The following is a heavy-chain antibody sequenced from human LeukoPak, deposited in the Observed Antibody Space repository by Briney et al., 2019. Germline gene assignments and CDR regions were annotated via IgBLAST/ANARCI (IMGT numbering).Heavy chain of an antibody. CDR3: ARASRVYDYVWGSYRADALDI. CDR2: IYYSGST. V-gene: IGHV4-59*01. J-gene: IGHJ3*02. Sequence: SETLSLTCTVSGGSISSYYWSWIRQPPGKGLEWIGYIYYSGSTNYNPSLKSRVTISVDTSKNQFSLKLSSVTAADTAVYYCARASRVYDYVWGSYRADALDIWGQGTMVTVSS. CDR1: GGSISSYY. D-gene: IGHD3-16*02.